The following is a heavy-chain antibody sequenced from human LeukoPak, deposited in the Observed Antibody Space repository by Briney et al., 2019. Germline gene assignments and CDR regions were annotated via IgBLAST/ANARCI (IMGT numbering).Heavy chain of an antibody. J-gene: IGHJ4*02. CDR3: ARGPSGYHNT. CDR1: GFTFSSYG. Sequence: GRSLRLSCAASGFTFSSYGMHWVRQAPGKGREWVAVISYDVGKKYYADSVKGRFTISRDNSKNTLYLQMNSLRAEDTAVYYCARGPSGYHNTGGQGTLVTVSS. D-gene: IGHD5-12*01. CDR2: ISYDVGKK. V-gene: IGHV3-30*03.